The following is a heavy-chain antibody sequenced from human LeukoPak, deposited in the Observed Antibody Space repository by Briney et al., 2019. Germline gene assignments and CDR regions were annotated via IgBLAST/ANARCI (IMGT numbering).Heavy chain of an antibody. V-gene: IGHV1-2*02. Sequence: GASVKVSCKASGYTFTGYYMHWVRQAPGQGLEWMGWINPNSGGTNYAQKFQGRVTMTRDTSISTAYMELSRLRSDDTAVYYCATHYYGSGSYGGDDAFDIWGQGTMVTVSS. J-gene: IGHJ3*02. D-gene: IGHD3-10*01. CDR3: ATHYYGSGSYGGDDAFDI. CDR2: INPNSGGT. CDR1: GYTFTGYY.